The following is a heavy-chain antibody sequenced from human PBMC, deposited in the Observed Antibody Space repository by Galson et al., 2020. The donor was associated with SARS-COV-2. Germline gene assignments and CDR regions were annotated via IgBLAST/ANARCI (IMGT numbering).Heavy chain of an antibody. Sequence: SETLSLTCTVSGGPIRSYYWTWIRQPPGKGLEWIGNVYYTGNTKYYPSLESRLTISVDTSKNKVSLRLNSVTAADTAVYYCARDTPNYGMDVWGQGISITVSS. J-gene: IGHJ6*02. CDR3: ARDTPNYGMDV. D-gene: IGHD2-15*01. V-gene: IGHV4-59*08. CDR1: GGPIRSYY. CDR2: VYYTGNT.